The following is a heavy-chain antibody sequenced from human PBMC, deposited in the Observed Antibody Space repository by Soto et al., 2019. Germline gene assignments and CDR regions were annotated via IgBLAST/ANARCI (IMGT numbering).Heavy chain of an antibody. CDR2: ISAYNGNT. Sequence: ASVKVTCKASGYTFTSYGISWVRQAPGQRLKGIGKISAYNGNTNYTQKLQGRVTMTTDTSTSTAYMKLRSLRSDDTAVYYCARASGSSYWFDPWGQGTLVTVSS. CDR1: GYTFTSYG. D-gene: IGHD1-26*01. CDR3: ARASGSSYWFDP. V-gene: IGHV1-18*01. J-gene: IGHJ5*02.